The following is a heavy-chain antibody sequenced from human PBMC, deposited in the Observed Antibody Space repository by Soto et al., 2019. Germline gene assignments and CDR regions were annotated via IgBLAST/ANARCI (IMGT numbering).Heavy chain of an antibody. V-gene: IGHV5-51*01. CDR3: ARTAAAGKYYYGMDF. Sequence: PGESLKISCKGSGYSFTSYWIGWVRQMPGKGLEGMGIIYPGDSDTRYSPSFQGQVTISADKSISTAYLQWSSLKASDTAMYYCARTAAAGKYYYGMDFWGQGTTVTVS. CDR2: IYPGDSDT. J-gene: IGHJ6*02. D-gene: IGHD6-13*01. CDR1: GYSFTSYW.